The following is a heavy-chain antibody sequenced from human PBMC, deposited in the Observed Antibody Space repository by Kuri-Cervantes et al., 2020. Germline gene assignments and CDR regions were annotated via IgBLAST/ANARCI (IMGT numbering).Heavy chain of an antibody. D-gene: IGHD3-9*01. CDR3: ARQDDILTGYYNFYYYYGMDV. V-gene: IGHV4-30-4*01. CDR2: IYYSGST. J-gene: IGHJ6*02. CDR1: GGSISSGDYY. Sequence: LRLSCTVSGGSISSGDYYWSWIRQPPGKGLEWIGYIYYSGSTYYNPSLKSRVTISVDTSKNQFSLKLSSVTAADTAVYYCARQDDILTGYYNFYYYYGMDVWGQGTTVTVSS.